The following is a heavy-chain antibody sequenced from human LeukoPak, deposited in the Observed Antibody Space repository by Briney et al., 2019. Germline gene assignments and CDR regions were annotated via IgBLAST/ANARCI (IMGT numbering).Heavy chain of an antibody. V-gene: IGHV1-69*05. J-gene: IGHJ6*03. CDR2: IIPIFGTA. D-gene: IGHD4-17*01. CDR1: GGTFSSYA. Sequence: SVKVSCKASGGTFSSYAISWVRQAPGQGLEWMGGIIPIFGTANYAQKFQGRVTITTDESTSTAYMELSSLRSEDTAVYYCAGGSPTTDYYYYYMDVWGKGTTVTVSS. CDR3: AGGSPTTDYYYYYMDV.